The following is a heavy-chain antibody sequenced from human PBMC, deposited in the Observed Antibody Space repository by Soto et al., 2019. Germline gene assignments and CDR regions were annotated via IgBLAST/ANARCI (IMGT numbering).Heavy chain of an antibody. CDR2: ISGSGGST. J-gene: IGHJ3*02. V-gene: IGHV3-23*01. CDR3: AKDFGRIVGATDDAFDI. Sequence: GGSLRLSCAASGFTFSSYAMSWVRQAPGKGLEWVSAISGSGGSTYYADSVKGRFTISRDNSKNTLYLQMNSLRAEDTAVYYCAKDFGRIVGATDDAFDIWGQGTMVTVSS. CDR1: GFTFSSYA. D-gene: IGHD1-26*01.